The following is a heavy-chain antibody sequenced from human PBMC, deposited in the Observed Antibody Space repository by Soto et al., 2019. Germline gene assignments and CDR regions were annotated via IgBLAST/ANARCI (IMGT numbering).Heavy chain of an antibody. CDR3: AKDLTIAVAGHYFDY. V-gene: IGHV3-23*01. J-gene: IGHJ4*02. CDR1: GFTFSSYA. D-gene: IGHD6-19*01. CDR2: ISGSGGST. Sequence: GGSLRLSCAASGFTFSSYAMSWVRQAPGKGLEWVSAISGSGGSTYYADSVKGRFTISRDNSKNTLYLQMNSLRAEDTAVYYCAKDLTIAVAGHYFDYWGQGTLVTVSS.